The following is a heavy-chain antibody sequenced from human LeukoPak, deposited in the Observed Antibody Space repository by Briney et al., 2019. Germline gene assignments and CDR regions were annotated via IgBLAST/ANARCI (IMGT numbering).Heavy chain of an antibody. Sequence: ASVKVSCKASGYTFNTYGISWVRQAPGHGLEWMGWISTYNGNTDYAQNLQGRVTKTTDTSTSTAYMELRSLRSDDTAVYYCARPLLSVFEDDAFDIWGQGTMVTVSS. D-gene: IGHD3-10*01. CDR1: GYTFNTYG. CDR3: ARPLLSVFEDDAFDI. CDR2: ISTYNGNT. V-gene: IGHV1-18*01. J-gene: IGHJ3*02.